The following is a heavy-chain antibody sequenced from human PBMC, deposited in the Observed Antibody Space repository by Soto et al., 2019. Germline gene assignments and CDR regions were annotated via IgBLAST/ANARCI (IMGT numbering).Heavy chain of an antibody. CDR2: IYYSGST. Sequence: SETLSLTCTVSGGSISSYYWSWIRQPPGKGLEWIGYIYYSGSTNSNPSLKSRVTISVDTSKNQFSLRLSSVTAADTAVYYCARFDQVSYYFDYWGQGTLVTVSS. J-gene: IGHJ4*02. CDR3: ARFDQVSYYFDY. V-gene: IGHV4-59*01. CDR1: GGSISSYY.